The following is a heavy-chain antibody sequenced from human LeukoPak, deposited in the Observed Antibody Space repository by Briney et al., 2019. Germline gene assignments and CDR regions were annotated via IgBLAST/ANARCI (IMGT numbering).Heavy chain of an antibody. CDR3: ARVWGYAANLNY. CDR1: GGSFSGYY. CDR2: INHSGST. D-gene: IGHD3-16*01. V-gene: IGHV4-34*01. J-gene: IGHJ4*02. Sequence: SETLSLTCAVYGGSFSGYYWSWIRQPPGKGLEWIGEINHSGSTNYNPSLKSRVTISVDTSKNQFSLKLSSVTAADTAVYYCARVWGYAANLNYWGQGTLVTVSS.